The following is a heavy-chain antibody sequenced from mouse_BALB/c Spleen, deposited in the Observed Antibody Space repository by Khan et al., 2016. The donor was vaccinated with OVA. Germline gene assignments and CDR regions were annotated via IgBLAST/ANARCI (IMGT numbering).Heavy chain of an antibody. J-gene: IGHJ3*01. V-gene: IGHV9-3-1*01. CDR1: GYSFTDYG. Sequence: QIQLVQSGPELKKPGETVKISCKASGYSFTDYGMNWVKQAPGKGLKWMGYINTYIGEPTYADDFKGRFAFSLETSASTAYLHINNLKNEDTATXSCCSSSAWIAYGGQGTLVTVSA. CDR2: INTYIGEP. D-gene: IGHD6-1*01. CDR3: CSSSAWIAY.